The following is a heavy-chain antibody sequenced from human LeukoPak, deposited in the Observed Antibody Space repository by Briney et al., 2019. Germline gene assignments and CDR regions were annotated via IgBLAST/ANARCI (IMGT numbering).Heavy chain of an antibody. CDR1: GFTFSSYG. CDR2: ISYDGSNK. CDR3: ARMTERSLTNRLIGWFDP. J-gene: IGHJ5*02. V-gene: IGHV3-30*03. Sequence: GGSLRLSCAASGFTFSSYGMHWVRQAPGKGLEWVAVISYDGSNKYYADSVKGRFTISRDNSKNTLYLQMNSLRAEDTAVYYCARMTERSLTNRLIGWFDPWGQGTLVTVSS. D-gene: IGHD2/OR15-2a*01.